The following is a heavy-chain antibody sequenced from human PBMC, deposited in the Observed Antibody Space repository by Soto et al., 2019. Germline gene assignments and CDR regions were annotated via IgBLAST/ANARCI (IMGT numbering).Heavy chain of an antibody. D-gene: IGHD6-13*01. Sequence: GESLKISCKGSGYSFTSYWIGWVRQMPGKGLEWMGIIYPGDSDTRYSPSFQGQVTISADKSISTAYLQWSSLKASDTAMYYLARFNSSSWPDAFDIWGQGTMLTVSS. CDR2: IYPGDSDT. V-gene: IGHV5-51*01. CDR1: GYSFTSYW. J-gene: IGHJ3*02. CDR3: ARFNSSSWPDAFDI.